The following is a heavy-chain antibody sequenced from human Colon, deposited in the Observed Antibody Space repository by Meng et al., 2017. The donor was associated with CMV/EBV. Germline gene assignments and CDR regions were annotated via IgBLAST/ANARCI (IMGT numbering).Heavy chain of an antibody. V-gene: IGHV1-46*01. CDR1: GYTFTTYF. CDR3: RTCSSTSCRDY. J-gene: IGHJ4*02. Sequence: SCKASGYTFTTYFIHRVRQAPGQGLEWMGIINPSGGDTTYAQKFQGRVTMTRDTSTSTVYLELSSLKSEDTALYYCRTCSSTSCRDYWGQGTLVTVSS. CDR2: INPSGGDT. D-gene: IGHD2-2*01.